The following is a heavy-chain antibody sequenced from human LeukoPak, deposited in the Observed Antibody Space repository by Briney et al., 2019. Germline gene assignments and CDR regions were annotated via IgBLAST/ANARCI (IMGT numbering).Heavy chain of an antibody. CDR1: XXTXXGXY. CDR2: INPNSGGT. CDR3: ARDNSGWSSDAFDI. V-gene: IGHV1-2*06. J-gene: IGHJ3*02. D-gene: IGHD6-19*01. Sequence: SVXXSXXASXXTXXGXYXHXXRQAPGQGLXWMGRINPNSGGTNYAQKLQGRVTMTTDTSTSTAYMELRSLRSDDTAVYYCARDNSGWSSDAFDIWGQGTMVTVSS.